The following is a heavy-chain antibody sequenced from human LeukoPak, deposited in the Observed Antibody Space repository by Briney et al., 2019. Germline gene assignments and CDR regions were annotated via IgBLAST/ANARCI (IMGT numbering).Heavy chain of an antibody. CDR2: ISSSGSTI. V-gene: IGHV3-48*03. Sequence: PGGSLRLSCAASGFTFSSYEMNWVRQAPGKGLEWVSYISSSGSTIYYADSVKGRFTISRDNAKNSLYLQMNSLRAEDTAVYYCARVIADYYYYYMDVWGEGTTVTVSS. J-gene: IGHJ6*03. D-gene: IGHD6-13*01. CDR3: ARVIADYYYYYMDV. CDR1: GFTFSSYE.